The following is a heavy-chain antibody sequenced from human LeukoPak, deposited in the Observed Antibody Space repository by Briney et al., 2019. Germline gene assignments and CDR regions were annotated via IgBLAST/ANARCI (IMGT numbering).Heavy chain of an antibody. D-gene: IGHD5-18*01. CDR1: GFVFSSYS. V-gene: IGHV3-23*01. Sequence: GGSLRLSCEGSGFVFSSYSMNWVRHAPGKGLEWVSAIRGSGIRTYYADSVNGRFTISRDNSKNTLYLQMNSLRAEDTAVYYCAKDRFLYSYGPDYWGQGTLVTVSS. CDR3: AKDRFLYSYGPDY. J-gene: IGHJ4*02. CDR2: IRGSGIRT.